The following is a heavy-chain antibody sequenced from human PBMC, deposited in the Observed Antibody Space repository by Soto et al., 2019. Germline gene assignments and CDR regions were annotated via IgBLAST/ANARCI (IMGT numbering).Heavy chain of an antibody. CDR1: GGSISSYY. CDR2: IYYSGST. D-gene: IGHD3-22*01. V-gene: IGHV4-59*01. Sequence: SERLSLTRTVSGGSISSYYWSWIRQPTGKGLEWIGYIYYSGSTNYNPSLKSRVTISVDTSKNQFSLKLSSVTAADTAVYYCARDSDYYDSSGYYGAFDIWGQGTMVTVSS. J-gene: IGHJ3*02. CDR3: ARDSDYYDSSGYYGAFDI.